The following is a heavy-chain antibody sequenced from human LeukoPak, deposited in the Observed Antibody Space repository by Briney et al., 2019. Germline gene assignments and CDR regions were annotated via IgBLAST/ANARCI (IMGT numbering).Heavy chain of an antibody. CDR3: GRLEYSSSSDGY. D-gene: IGHD6-6*01. CDR1: GYTSTGYY. CDR2: NNPNSGGT. V-gene: IGHV1-2*02. J-gene: IGHJ4*02. Sequence: ASVNVSWKASGYTSTGYYMHWVRKPPEQGLELIRWNNPNSGGTSCAWKFQGRGTMTSDTTCSCAYMELPGQRSGDRAEYYCGRLEYSSSSDGYWGQGTLVTVSS.